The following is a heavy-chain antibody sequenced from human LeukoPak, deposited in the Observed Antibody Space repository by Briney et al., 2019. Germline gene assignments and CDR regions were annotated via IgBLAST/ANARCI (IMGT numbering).Heavy chain of an antibody. J-gene: IGHJ6*03. CDR3: ARGTPGRYCSSTSCRRLYYYYYMDV. D-gene: IGHD2-2*01. V-gene: IGHV4-34*01. Sequence: SETLSLTCAVYGGSFSGYYWSWIRQPPGKGLEWIGEINHSGSTNYNPSLKSRVTISVDTSKNQFSLKLSSVTAADTAVYYCARGTPGRYCSSTSCRRLYYYYYMDVWGKGTTVTVSS. CDR2: INHSGST. CDR1: GGSFSGYY.